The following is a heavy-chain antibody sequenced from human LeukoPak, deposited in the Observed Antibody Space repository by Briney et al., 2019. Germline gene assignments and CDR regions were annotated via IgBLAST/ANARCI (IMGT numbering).Heavy chain of an antibody. J-gene: IGHJ4*02. CDR2: IYHSGST. CDR3: ARLARRPGMDY. D-gene: IGHD3-10*01. V-gene: IGHV4-30-2*01. CDR1: GGSISSGGYY. Sequence: PSETLSLTCTVSGGSISSGGYYWSWIRQPPGKGLEWIGYIYHSGSTYYNPSLKSRATISVDRSKNQFSLKLSSVTAADTAVYYCARLARRPGMDYWGQGTLVTVSS.